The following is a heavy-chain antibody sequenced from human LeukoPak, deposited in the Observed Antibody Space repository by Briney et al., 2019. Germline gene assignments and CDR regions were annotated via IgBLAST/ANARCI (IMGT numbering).Heavy chain of an antibody. V-gene: IGHV3-48*02. J-gene: IGHJ4*02. CDR1: GFTFNSYS. CDR2: IDSSSSTI. Sequence: PGGSLRLSCAASGFTFNSYSMNWVRQAPGKGLEWVSYIDSSSSTIYYADSVKGRFTISRDYAKNSLFLQRNSLRDEDTAVYYCARDPEAGGFDYWGQGTLVTVSS. D-gene: IGHD1-26*01. CDR3: ARDPEAGGFDY.